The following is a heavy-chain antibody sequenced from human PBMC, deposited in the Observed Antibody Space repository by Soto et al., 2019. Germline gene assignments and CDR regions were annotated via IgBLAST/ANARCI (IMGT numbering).Heavy chain of an antibody. Sequence: PSETLSLTCTVSNASISSRKWWTWVRQTPGKGLEWIGEIYHSGSINHNPSLESRVTMSVDTSNNQFSLKMTSVTAADTAVYYCAGYGDYEGGDIWGQGTMVTVSS. J-gene: IGHJ3*02. CDR3: AGYGDYEGGDI. D-gene: IGHD4-17*01. CDR2: IYHSGSI. V-gene: IGHV4-4*02. CDR1: NASISSRKW.